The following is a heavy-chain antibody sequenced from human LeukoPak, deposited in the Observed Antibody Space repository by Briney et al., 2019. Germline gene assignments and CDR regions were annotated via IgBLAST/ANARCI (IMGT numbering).Heavy chain of an antibody. CDR1: GYTFTNFG. CDR2: ISGYNGNT. CDR3: ANGSFQDYYYMDV. D-gene: IGHD5-24*01. V-gene: IGHV1-18*01. Sequence: ASVKVSCKASGYTFTNFGISWVRQAPGQGLEWMGWISGYNGNTNYAQKLQGRVTMTTDTSTSTAYMDLRSLRSDDTAVYYCANGSFQDYYYMDVWGKGTTVTVSS. J-gene: IGHJ6*03.